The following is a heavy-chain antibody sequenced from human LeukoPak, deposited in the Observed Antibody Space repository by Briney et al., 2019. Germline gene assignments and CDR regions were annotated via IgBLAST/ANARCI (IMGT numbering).Heavy chain of an antibody. Sequence: PSQTLSLTCTVSGGPISSGGYYWSWIRQHPGEGLEWIGYIYYSGSTNYNPSLKSRVTISVDTSKNRLSLKLSSVTAADTAVYYCARGKVDGSYENGNFDIWGQGTMVTVSS. CDR1: GGPISSGGYY. V-gene: IGHV4-31*03. CDR3: ARGKVDGSYENGNFDI. J-gene: IGHJ3*02. D-gene: IGHD1-26*01. CDR2: IYYSGST.